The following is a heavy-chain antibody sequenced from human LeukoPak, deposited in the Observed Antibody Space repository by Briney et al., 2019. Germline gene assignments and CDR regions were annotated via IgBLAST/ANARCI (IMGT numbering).Heavy chain of an antibody. CDR2: INPSGGST. J-gene: IGHJ6*03. CDR3: SVAAAGTRGGSYYYYMDV. D-gene: IGHD6-13*01. CDR1: GYTFTSYA. Sequence: ASVKVSCKASGYTFTSYAMNWVRQAPGQGLEWMGIINPSGGSTSYAQKFQGRVTMTRDMSTSTVYMELSSLRSEDTAVYYCSVAAAGTRGGSYYYYMDVWGKGTTVTVSS. V-gene: IGHV1-46*01.